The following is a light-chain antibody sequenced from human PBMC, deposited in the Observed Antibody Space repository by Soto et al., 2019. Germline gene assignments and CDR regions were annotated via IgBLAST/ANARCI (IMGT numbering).Light chain of an antibody. Sequence: NFMLTQPHSVSESPGETVTISCTRTSGGIASNYVQWYQQRPGSAPTIVIYEHNQRPSGVPDRFSGSKSGNTASLTISGLQAEDEADYYCSSYTSSSTRYVFGTGTKLTVL. CDR2: EHN. CDR1: SGGIASNY. CDR3: SSYTSSSTRYV. V-gene: IGLV6-57*04. J-gene: IGLJ1*01.